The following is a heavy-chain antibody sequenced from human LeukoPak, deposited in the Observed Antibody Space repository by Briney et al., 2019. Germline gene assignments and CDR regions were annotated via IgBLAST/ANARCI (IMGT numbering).Heavy chain of an antibody. V-gene: IGHV4-31*03. J-gene: IGHJ5*02. D-gene: IGHD2-2*03. CDR2: IYYSGST. CDR3: ARGDGYCSSISCLNWFDP. Sequence: SQTLSLTCTVSGGSISSGGYYWSWIRQHPGKGLEWIGYIYYSGSTYYNPSLKSRVTISADMSKNQFSLKLSSVTAADTAVYYCARGDGYCSSISCLNWFDPWGQGTLVTVSS. CDR1: GGSISSGGYY.